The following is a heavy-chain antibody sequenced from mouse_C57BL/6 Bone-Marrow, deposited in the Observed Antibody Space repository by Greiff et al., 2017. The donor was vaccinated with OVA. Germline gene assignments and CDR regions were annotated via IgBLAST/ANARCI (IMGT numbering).Heavy chain of an antibody. Sequence: VKLQESGAELVKPGASVKLSCKASGYTFTSYWMHWVKQRPGQGLEWIGMIHPNSGSTNYNEKFKSKATLTVDKSSSTAYMQLSSLTSEDSAVYYCAAYYAMDYWGQGTSVTVSS. J-gene: IGHJ4*01. V-gene: IGHV1-64*01. CDR3: AAYYAMDY. CDR1: GYTFTSYW. CDR2: IHPNSGST.